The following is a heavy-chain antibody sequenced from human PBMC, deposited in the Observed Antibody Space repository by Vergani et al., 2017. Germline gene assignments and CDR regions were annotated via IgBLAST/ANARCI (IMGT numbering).Heavy chain of an antibody. J-gene: IGHJ4*02. D-gene: IGHD6-25*01. CDR3: ARDRWYTSDLYPVSTGMDF. V-gene: IGHV7-4-1*04. CDR1: GYIFTSYV. CDR2: IKTNTGNP. Sequence: QVYLVQSGSQLKLPGASVKISCRASGYIFTSYVLNWVRQAPGQGLQWMGWIKTNTGNPTYTQAFKGRSVFSLDTSVRMAYLQISSLKAENTAVYYCARDRWYTSDLYPVSTGMDFWGQGTQVTVSS.